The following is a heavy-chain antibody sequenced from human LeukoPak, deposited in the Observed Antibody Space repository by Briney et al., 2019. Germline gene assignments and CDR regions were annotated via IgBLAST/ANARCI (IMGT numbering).Heavy chain of an antibody. CDR1: GGXISSYY. Sequence: SETLSLTCTVSGGXISSYYCSWIRQPPGKGLEWIGYISYSGSTNFNPSLKSRVTISVDTSKNQFSLKLSSVTAADTAVYYCAREGTAGTNLNWFDPWGQGTLVTVSS. V-gene: IGHV4-59*01. D-gene: IGHD1-1*01. CDR3: AREGTAGTNLNWFDP. J-gene: IGHJ5*02. CDR2: ISYSGST.